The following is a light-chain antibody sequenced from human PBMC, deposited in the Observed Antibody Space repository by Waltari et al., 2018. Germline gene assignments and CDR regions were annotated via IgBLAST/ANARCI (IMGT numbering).Light chain of an antibody. CDR3: SSYTASGTLV. V-gene: IGLV2-14*03. CDR2: DVN. CDR1: SSDVIPYNY. Sequence: QSALTQPASVSESPGQSITISCTATSSDVIPYNYVSWYQQHPGTAPKLLIYDVNNRPSGGSERFSGSKSVNAASLTISRLQAEDEADYYCSSYTASGTLVFGGGTRLTVL. J-gene: IGLJ2*01.